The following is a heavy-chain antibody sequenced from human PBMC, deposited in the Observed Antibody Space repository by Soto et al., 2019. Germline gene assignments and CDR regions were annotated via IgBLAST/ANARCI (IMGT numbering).Heavy chain of an antibody. CDR2: ISYDGRNK. CDR3: ARVSPYYDLLTGLGSDAFDI. D-gene: IGHD3-9*01. J-gene: IGHJ3*02. Sequence: PGGSLRLSCTASGFTFSIYDIHWVRQAPGKGLDWVAVISYDGRNKYYADSVKGRFTISRDNAKNSLFLQMNSLRAEDTAVYYCARVSPYYDLLTGLGSDAFDIWGKGKMVTVSS. CDR1: GFTFSIYD. V-gene: IGHV3-30*03.